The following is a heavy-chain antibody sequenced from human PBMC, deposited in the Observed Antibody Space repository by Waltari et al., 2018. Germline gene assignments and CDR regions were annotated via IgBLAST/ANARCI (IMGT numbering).Heavy chain of an antibody. D-gene: IGHD6-13*01. Sequence: EVQLVESGGGLVKPGGSLRLHCAVSGFTFTTYPMNWVRQAPGKGLEWVSSISSTSSDIYYADSVKGRFTISRDNAKSSLYLQLNSLRAEDTAVYYCAGGYSSYYGMDVWGQGTTVTVSS. J-gene: IGHJ6*02. CDR2: ISSTSSDI. CDR3: AGGYSSYYGMDV. V-gene: IGHV3-21*02. CDR1: GFTFTTYP.